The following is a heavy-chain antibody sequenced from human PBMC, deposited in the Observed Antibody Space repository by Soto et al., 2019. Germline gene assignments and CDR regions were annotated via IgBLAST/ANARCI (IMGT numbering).Heavy chain of an antibody. J-gene: IGHJ4*02. V-gene: IGHV1-69*13. CDR3: ASNTYYYDSSGYSGYY. CDR2: IIPIFGTA. Sequence: SVKVSCKASGGTFSSYAISWVRQAPGQGLEWMGGIIPIFGTANYAQKFQGRVTITADESTSTAYMELSSLRSEDTAVYYCASNTYYYDSSGYSGYYWGQGTLVSVSS. CDR1: GGTFSSYA. D-gene: IGHD3-22*01.